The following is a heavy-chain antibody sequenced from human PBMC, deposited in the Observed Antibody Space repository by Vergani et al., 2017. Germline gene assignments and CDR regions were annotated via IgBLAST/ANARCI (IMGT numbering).Heavy chain of an antibody. CDR2: IYTSGST. CDR1: GGSISSGSYY. Sequence: QVQLQESGPGLVKPSQTLSLTCTVSGGSISSGSYYWSWIRQPAGKGLEWIGRIYTSGSTYYNPSLKSRVTISVDTSKNQFSLKLSSVTAADTAVYYCAREGYSGSYIAYWGQGTLVTVSS. D-gene: IGHD1-26*01. J-gene: IGHJ4*02. CDR3: AREGYSGSYIAY. V-gene: IGHV4-61*02.